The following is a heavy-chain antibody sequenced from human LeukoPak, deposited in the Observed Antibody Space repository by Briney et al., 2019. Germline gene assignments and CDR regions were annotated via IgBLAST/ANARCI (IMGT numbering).Heavy chain of an antibody. CDR1: GYTFTNYY. CDR3: AKTSRRDSAYDSPFDY. D-gene: IGHD5-12*01. Sequence: ASVKVSCKASGYTFTNYYIHWVRQAPGQGLEWMGIINPSGGSTSYTQKFQGRVSMARDTPTSTVYMELSSLRSEDTALYYCAKTSRRDSAYDSPFDYWGQGTLVTVSS. J-gene: IGHJ4*02. V-gene: IGHV1-46*01. CDR2: INPSGGST.